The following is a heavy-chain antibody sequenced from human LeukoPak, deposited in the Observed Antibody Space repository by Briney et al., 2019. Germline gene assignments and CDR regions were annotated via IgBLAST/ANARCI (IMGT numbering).Heavy chain of an antibody. Sequence: GGSLRLSCAASGFTFSSYSMNWVRQAPGKGLEWVSSISSSSSYIYYADSVKGRFTIARDNAKNSLYLQMNSLIPEDTAVYYCSRGGSGSGDVWGQGTLVTVSP. CDR2: ISSSSSYI. D-gene: IGHD2-21*02. CDR3: SRGGSGSGDV. J-gene: IGHJ4*02. CDR1: GFTFSSYS. V-gene: IGHV3-21*01.